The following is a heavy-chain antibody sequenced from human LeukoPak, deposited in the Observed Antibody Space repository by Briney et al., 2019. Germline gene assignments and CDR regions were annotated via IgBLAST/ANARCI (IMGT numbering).Heavy chain of an antibody. Sequence: PGGSLRLSCAASGFTFSDYYMSWIRQAPGKGLEWVSYISSSGSTIYYADSVKGRFAISRDNAKNSLYLQMNSLRAEDTAVYYCACAEYADSSPFDYWGQGTLVTVSS. CDR1: GFTFSDYY. CDR2: ISSSGSTI. V-gene: IGHV3-11*04. CDR3: ACAEYADSSPFDY. J-gene: IGHJ4*02. D-gene: IGHD6-13*01.